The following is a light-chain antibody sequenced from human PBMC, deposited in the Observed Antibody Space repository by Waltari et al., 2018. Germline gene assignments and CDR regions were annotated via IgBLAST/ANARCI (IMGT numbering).Light chain of an antibody. J-gene: IGLJ2*01. CDR3: CSYTNTHVV. V-gene: IGLV2-14*02. CDR1: SSDVGSNNL. Sequence: QSALTQTASVSGSPGQSITISCTGTSSDVGSNNLVSWYQQHPGQAPKLIIYAATKRTSGVSNRFSGSKSGNTASLTISGLQAEDEGDYYCCSYTNTHVVFGGGTKLTVL. CDR2: AAT.